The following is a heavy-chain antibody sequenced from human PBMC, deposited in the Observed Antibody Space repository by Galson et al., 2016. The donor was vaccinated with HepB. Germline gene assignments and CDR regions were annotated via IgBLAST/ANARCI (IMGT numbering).Heavy chain of an antibody. CDR2: IHYAGVRT. V-gene: IGHV3-23*01. Sequence: SLRLSCAASGLIFGDFGMSWVRQAPGKGLEWLSSIHYAGVRTHYADSVKGRFTIFRDNSKNTLNLQISSLRADDTGIYYCATRLWNTQYWGQGTPVTVSS. J-gene: IGHJ4*02. CDR3: ATRLWNTQY. CDR1: GLIFGDFG. D-gene: IGHD3-16*01.